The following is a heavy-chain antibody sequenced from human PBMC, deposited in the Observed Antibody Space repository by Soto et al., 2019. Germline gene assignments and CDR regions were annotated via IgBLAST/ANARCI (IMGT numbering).Heavy chain of an antibody. CDR3: ARGHLFCVTIRGFDN. V-gene: IGHV1-69*01. Sequence: QVQLVQSGAEVKRPGSSVKVFCWASVGTFNNYAIGWVRQAPGQGLEWMGAIIPIFGTANYARKFQGRLAITANESTPTAYMELSSLRSEDTAVYYCARGHLFCVTIRGFDNWGQGTLVTGSS. J-gene: IGHJ4*02. CDR1: VGTFNNYA. D-gene: IGHD4-17*01. CDR2: IIPIFGTA.